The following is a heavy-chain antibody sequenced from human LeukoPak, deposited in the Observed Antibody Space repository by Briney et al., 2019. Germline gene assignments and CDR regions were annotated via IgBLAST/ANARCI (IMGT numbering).Heavy chain of an antibody. CDR3: VVSPNQDFYDY. V-gene: IGHV4-4*09. CDR1: GVSMNSNY. Sequence: SETLSLTCSVSGVSMNSNYLNWIRPPPGKGLEWIGFISGSGSTNYNPSLMSRVTMSLETSKRQFSLKLRSVTAADTAVYYCVVSPNQDFYDYWGQGTLVTVSS. J-gene: IGHJ4*02. CDR2: ISGSGST.